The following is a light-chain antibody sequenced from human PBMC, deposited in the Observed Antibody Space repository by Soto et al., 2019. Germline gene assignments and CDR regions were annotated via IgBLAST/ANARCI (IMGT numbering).Light chain of an antibody. CDR1: QTISSY. Sequence: IQLTQSPSFLSASVCDRVTITCPASQTISSYLNWYQQKPGQPPTLLIYAASSLQSGVPSRFSGSGSGTDFTLTISRLQPEDFATYYCQQSYSTPLTFGRGTK. J-gene: IGKJ4*01. CDR3: QQSYSTPLT. V-gene: IGKV1-39*01. CDR2: AAS.